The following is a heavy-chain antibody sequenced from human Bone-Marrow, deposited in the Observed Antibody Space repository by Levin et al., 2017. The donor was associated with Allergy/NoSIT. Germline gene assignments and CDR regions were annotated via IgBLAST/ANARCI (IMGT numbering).Heavy chain of an antibody. J-gene: IGHJ4*02. CDR2: INHSGST. V-gene: IGHV4-34*01. CDR1: GGSFSGYY. CDR3: ASSRSSSSPAH. D-gene: IGHD6-6*01. Sequence: SQTLSLPCAVYGGSFSGYYWSWLRQPPGKGLEWIGEINHSGSTNYNPSLKSRVTISVDTSKNQFSLKLSSVTAADTAVYYCASSRSSSSPAHWGQGTLVTVSS.